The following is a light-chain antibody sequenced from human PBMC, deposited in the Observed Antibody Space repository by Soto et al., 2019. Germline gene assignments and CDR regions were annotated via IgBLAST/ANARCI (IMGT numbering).Light chain of an antibody. Sequence: DIVMTQSPDSLAVSLGERATIKCKSSEILLYSSNNKNYLAWYQQKPGQPPKLLIYWASTRESGVPDRFSGSGSGTDFTLTISSLQAEDVAVYYCQQYYTSLWTFGQGTKVDI. CDR3: QQYYTSLWT. CDR1: EILLYSSNNKNY. V-gene: IGKV4-1*01. CDR2: WAS. J-gene: IGKJ1*01.